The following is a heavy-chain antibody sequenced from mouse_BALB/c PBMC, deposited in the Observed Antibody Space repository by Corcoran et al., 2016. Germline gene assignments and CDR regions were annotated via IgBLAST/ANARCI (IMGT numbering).Heavy chain of an antibody. CDR2: INTYTGEP. D-gene: IGHD1-1*01. Sequence: QIQLVQSGPELKKPGETVKISCKASGYTFTNYGMNWVKQAPGKGLKWMGWINTYTGEPTYADDFKGRFAFSLETSASTAYLQINNLQNEDTATYVCARPLYYYGSSYGSWGQGTTLTVSS. J-gene: IGHJ2*01. V-gene: IGHV9-3-1*01. CDR1: GYTFTNYG. CDR3: ARPLYYYGSSYGS.